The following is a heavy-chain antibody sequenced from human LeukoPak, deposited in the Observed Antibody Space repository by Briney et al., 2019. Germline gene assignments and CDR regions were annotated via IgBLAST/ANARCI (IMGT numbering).Heavy chain of an antibody. CDR3: ARGRYGDGFAHFDY. J-gene: IGHJ4*02. D-gene: IGHD5-24*01. CDR2: ITPSGGT. Sequence: ASLKVSCKASGYTFTSYAMHWVRQAPGQGLEWMGWITPSGGTNYPQKFQGRVAITRDTSITTAYMDLSRLTSDDTAVYYCARGRYGDGFAHFDYWGQGALVTVSS. CDR1: GYTFTSYA. V-gene: IGHV1-2*02.